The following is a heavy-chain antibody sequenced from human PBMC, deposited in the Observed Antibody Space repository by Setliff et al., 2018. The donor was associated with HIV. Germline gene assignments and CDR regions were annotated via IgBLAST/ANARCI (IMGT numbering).Heavy chain of an antibody. D-gene: IGHD6-19*01. CDR2: IYYSGST. CDR1: GGSISNNNYY. CDR3: ARGYSSGWTGYFDY. V-gene: IGHV4-39*07. J-gene: IGHJ4*02. Sequence: SETLSLTCTVSGGSISNNNYYWGWIRQPPGKGLEWIGSIYYSGSTYYSPSLRSRVTISVDRSKNQFSLRLSSVTAADTAVYYCARGYSSGWTGYFDYWGKGTLVTVS.